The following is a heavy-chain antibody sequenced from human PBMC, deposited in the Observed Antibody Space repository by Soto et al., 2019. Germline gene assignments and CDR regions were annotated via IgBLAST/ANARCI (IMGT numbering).Heavy chain of an antibody. CDR3: ARDYYEAFDI. Sequence: EVQLVESGGGLVQPGGSLRLSCAASGFTFSSYSMNWVRQAPGKGLEWVSYISSSSSTIYYADSVKGRFTISRDNAKNSLYLQMNSLRAEDTAVYCCARDYYEAFDIWGQGTMVTVSS. D-gene: IGHD3-3*01. CDR2: ISSSSSTI. CDR1: GFTFSSYS. J-gene: IGHJ3*02. V-gene: IGHV3-48*01.